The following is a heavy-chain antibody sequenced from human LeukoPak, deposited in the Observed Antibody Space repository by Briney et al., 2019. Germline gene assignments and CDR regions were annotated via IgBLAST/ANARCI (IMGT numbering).Heavy chain of an antibody. D-gene: IGHD3-22*01. Sequence: GASVKVSCKASGYTFTSYDINWVRQATGRGLEWMGWMNPNSGNTGYAQKFQGRVTITRNTSISTAYMELSSLRSEDTAVYYCASPAAEYYYDSSDAFDIWGQGTMVTVSS. CDR2: MNPNSGNT. J-gene: IGHJ3*02. CDR3: ASPAAEYYYDSSDAFDI. CDR1: GYTFTSYD. V-gene: IGHV1-8*03.